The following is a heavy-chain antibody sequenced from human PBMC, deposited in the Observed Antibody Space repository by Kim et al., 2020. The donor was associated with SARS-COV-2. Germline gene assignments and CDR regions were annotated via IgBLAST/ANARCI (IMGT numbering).Heavy chain of an antibody. D-gene: IGHD3-22*01. J-gene: IGHJ6*02. V-gene: IGHV3-53*01. CDR2: IYSGGST. CDR1: GFTVSSNY. CDR3: ARDMAVDYYDSSGYYPDYYYYYGMDV. Sequence: GGSLRLSCAASGFTVSSNYMSWVRQAPGKGLEWVSVIYSGGSTYYADSVKGRFTISRDNSKNTLYLQMNSLRAEDTAVYYCARDMAVDYYDSSGYYPDYYYYYGMDVWGQGTTVTVSS.